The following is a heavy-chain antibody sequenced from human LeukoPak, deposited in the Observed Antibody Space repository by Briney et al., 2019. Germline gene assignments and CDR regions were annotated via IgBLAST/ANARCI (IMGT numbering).Heavy chain of an antibody. CDR2: ISGGGGST. CDR1: GFTFSSYA. Sequence: GGSLRLSCAASGFTFSSYAMSWVRQAPGEGLGWVSAISGGGGSTYYADSVKGRFTISRDISKNTLYLQMNSLRAEDTAVYYCAKGVSHWGFRRFDPWGQGTLVTVSS. D-gene: IGHD7-27*01. V-gene: IGHV3-23*01. J-gene: IGHJ5*02. CDR3: AKGVSHWGFRRFDP.